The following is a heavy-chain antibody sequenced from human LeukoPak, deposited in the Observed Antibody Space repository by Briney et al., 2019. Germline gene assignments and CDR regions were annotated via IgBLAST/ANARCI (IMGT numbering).Heavy chain of an antibody. D-gene: IGHD2-15*01. V-gene: IGHV3-23*01. CDR3: AKDRPVVGARLGAFDI. J-gene: IGHJ3*02. CDR2: ISGSGGST. Sequence: GGSLRLSCVASGLTFSNYAMSWVRQAPGKGLEWVSGISGSGGSTYYADSVKGWFTISRDNSKNTLYLQMNSLRAEDTAVYYCAKDRPVVGARLGAFDIWGQGTMVTVSS. CDR1: GLTFSNYA.